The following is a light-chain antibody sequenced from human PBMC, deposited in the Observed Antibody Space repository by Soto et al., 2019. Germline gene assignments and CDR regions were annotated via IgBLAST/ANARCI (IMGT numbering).Light chain of an antibody. J-gene: IGLJ2*01. Sequence: QAVVTQETSFSVSPGGTVILTCGLTSGSVSTSYYPSWYQQSPGLAPRTLIYNTTTRSSAVPDRFSGSILGNKAALTITGAQSDDESDYLCALYVGSGTVVFGGGTKLTVL. CDR1: SGSVSTSYY. CDR2: NTT. V-gene: IGLV8-61*01. CDR3: ALYVGSGTVV.